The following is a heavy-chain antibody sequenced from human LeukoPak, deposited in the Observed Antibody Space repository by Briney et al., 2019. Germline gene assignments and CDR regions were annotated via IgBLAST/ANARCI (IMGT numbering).Heavy chain of an antibody. CDR3: ARGDTAMAYFDY. J-gene: IGHJ4*02. CDR2: INSNGSTT. V-gene: IGHV3-74*01. CDR1: GFSFSSYW. D-gene: IGHD5-18*01. Sequence: PGGSLRLSCAASGFSFSSYWLRWVRQPPGKGLVWVSRINSNGSTTSYPAPVKGRFTLYRDNAKNTLYLQMNRLRAEDTAVYYCARGDTAMAYFDYWGQGTLVTVSS.